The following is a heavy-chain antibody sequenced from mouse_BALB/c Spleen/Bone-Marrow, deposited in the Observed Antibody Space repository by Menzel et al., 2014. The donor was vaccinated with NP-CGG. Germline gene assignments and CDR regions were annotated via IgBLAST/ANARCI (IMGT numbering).Heavy chain of an antibody. D-gene: IGHD4-1*01. J-gene: IGHJ3*01. V-gene: IGHV1-87*01. Sequence: VQLQQSGAELARPGASVKLSCKASGYTFTSYWMQWVKQRPGQGLEWIGAIYPGDGDTRYTQKFKGKATLTADKSSSTAYMQLSSLASEDSVVYYCARGWDWFAYWGQGTLVTVSA. CDR2: IYPGDGDT. CDR3: ARGWDWFAY. CDR1: GYTFTSYW.